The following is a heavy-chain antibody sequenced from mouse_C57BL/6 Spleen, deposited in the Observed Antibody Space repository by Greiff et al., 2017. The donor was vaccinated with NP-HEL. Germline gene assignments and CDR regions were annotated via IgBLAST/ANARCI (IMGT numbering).Heavy chain of an antibody. Sequence: VQLQQSGAELARPGASVKLSCKASGYTFTSYGISWVKQRTGQGLGWIGEIYPRSGNTYYNEKFKGKATLTADKSSSTAYMELRSLTSEDSAVYFCARGTTVEAMDYWGQGTSVTVSS. V-gene: IGHV1-81*01. CDR3: ARGTTVEAMDY. D-gene: IGHD1-1*01. J-gene: IGHJ4*01. CDR1: GYTFTSYG. CDR2: IYPRSGNT.